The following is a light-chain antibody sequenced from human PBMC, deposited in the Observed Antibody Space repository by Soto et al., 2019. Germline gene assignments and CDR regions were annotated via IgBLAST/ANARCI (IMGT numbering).Light chain of an antibody. CDR2: EGS. J-gene: IGLJ2*01. Sequence: QSALTQPASVSGSPGQSITMSCTGTSSDVCSYNLVSWYQQHSGKAPKLIIYEGSKRPSGVSNRFSGSKSGDTASLTISGLQAEDEAYYYCCSYADVSSVVFGGGTKLTVL. V-gene: IGLV2-23*01. CDR1: SSDVCSYNL. CDR3: CSYADVSSVV.